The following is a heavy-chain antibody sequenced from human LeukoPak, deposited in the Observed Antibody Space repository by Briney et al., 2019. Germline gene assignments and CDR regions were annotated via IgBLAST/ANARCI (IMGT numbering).Heavy chain of an antibody. V-gene: IGHV1-8*03. Sequence: ASVKVSCKASGYTFTSYDINWVRQATGQGLEWMGWMNPNSDNTGYAQKFQGRVTITRNTSISTAYMELSSLRSEDTAVYYCARTKVGALTSWGQGTLVTVSS. D-gene: IGHD1-26*01. CDR3: ARTKVGALTS. CDR1: GYTFTSYD. J-gene: IGHJ5*02. CDR2: MNPNSDNT.